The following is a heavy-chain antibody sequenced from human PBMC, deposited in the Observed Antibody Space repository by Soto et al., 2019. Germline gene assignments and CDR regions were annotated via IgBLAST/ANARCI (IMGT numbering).Heavy chain of an antibody. CDR1: GFTFSSYG. V-gene: IGHV3-30*18. D-gene: IGHD3-22*01. CDR3: AKVFYDSSSYLHDAFDI. CDR2: ISYGGSST. Sequence: GGSLRLSCAASGFTFSSYGMHWVRQAPGKGLEWVAAISYGGSSTYFADSVKGRFTISRDNSKNTLYLQMNSLRAEDTAVYYCAKVFYDSSSYLHDAFDIWGQGTMVTVS. J-gene: IGHJ3*02.